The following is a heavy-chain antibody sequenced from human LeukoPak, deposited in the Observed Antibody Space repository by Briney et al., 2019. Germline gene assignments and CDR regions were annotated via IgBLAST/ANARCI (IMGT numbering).Heavy chain of an antibody. CDR2: IYTSGST. CDR3: ARDYKRYSYYYYGMDV. CDR1: GGSISSGSHY. V-gene: IGHV4-61*02. J-gene: IGHJ6*02. D-gene: IGHD2-21*01. Sequence: PSQTLSLTCTVSGGSISSGSHYWSWIRQPAGKGLECIGRIYTSGSTNYNPSLKSRVTISVDTSKNQFSLKLSSVTAADTAVYYCARDYKRYSYYYYGMDVWGQGTTVTVSS.